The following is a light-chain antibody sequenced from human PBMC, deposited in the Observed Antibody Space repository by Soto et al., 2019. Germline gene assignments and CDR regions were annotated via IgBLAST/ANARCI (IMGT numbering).Light chain of an antibody. J-gene: IGLJ3*02. CDR3: QSYGTNSQV. V-gene: IGLV6-57*02. CDR2: ENN. Sequence: NFMLTQPHSVSESPEKTVTISCTGSSGSIASNYVQWYQQRPGSAPTTVISENNQRPSGVPDRFSGSIDSSSNSASLTISGLKTEHEADYYCQSYGTNSQVFGGGTKLTVL. CDR1: SGSIASNY.